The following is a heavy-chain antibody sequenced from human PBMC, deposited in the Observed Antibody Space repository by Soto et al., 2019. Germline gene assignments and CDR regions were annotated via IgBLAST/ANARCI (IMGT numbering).Heavy chain of an antibody. V-gene: IGHV5-51*01. CDR1: GYTFSNFW. J-gene: IGHJ4*02. D-gene: IGHD6-13*01. CDR2: IYPGDHET. CDR3: ARSPRSSPYFDY. Sequence: GESPKISCQSSGYTFSNFWIGWVRQLPGKGLEWMGIIYPGDHETRYSPSFHGKVTISADKSINTAYLQWNRLEASDTPFYFCARSPRSSPYFDYWGQGALVTVSS.